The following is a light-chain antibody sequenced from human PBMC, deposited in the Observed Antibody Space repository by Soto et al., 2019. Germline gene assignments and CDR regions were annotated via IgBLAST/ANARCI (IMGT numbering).Light chain of an antibody. CDR2: EVR. V-gene: IGLV2-14*01. Sequence: QSALTQPASVSGSPGQSITISYTGTSSDIGGYNYVSWYQQHPGKAPKLLIYEVRLRPSGVSTRFSGSKSGDTASLTISGLQAEDEADYYCSSYTSSTTLQFGGGTKLTVL. CDR3: SSYTSSTTLQ. CDR1: SSDIGGYNY. J-gene: IGLJ2*01.